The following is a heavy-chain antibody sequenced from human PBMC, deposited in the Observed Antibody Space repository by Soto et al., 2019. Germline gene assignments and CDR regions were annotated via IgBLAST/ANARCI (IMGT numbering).Heavy chain of an antibody. Sequence: PGGSLRLSCAASGFTFSDHYMDWVRQAPGKGLEWVGRIRNKANRYTTEYAASVKGRFTISRDDSRKSLYLQMNSLQTEDTAGYYCTGDHPLPPAKLDYWGQGALVTVSS. CDR2: IRNKANRYTT. J-gene: IGHJ4*01. V-gene: IGHV3-72*01. CDR3: TGDHPLPPAKLDY. D-gene: IGHD2-2*01. CDR1: GFTFSDHY.